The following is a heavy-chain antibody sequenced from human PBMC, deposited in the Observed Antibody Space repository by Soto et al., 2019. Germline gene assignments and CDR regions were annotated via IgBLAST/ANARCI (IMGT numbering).Heavy chain of an antibody. CDR3: AKYTSGWDFDY. J-gene: IGHJ4*02. D-gene: IGHD6-19*01. V-gene: IGHV3-23*01. Sequence: GSLRLSCLASGFTLSIYAMSWVRHAPLKGLEWFSSVTGSGAGTYYADSVRGRFTISRDNSKNTLFLLLNSLRVEDTAVYYCAKYTSGWDFDYWGQGARVTVSS. CDR2: VTGSGAGT. CDR1: GFTLSIYA.